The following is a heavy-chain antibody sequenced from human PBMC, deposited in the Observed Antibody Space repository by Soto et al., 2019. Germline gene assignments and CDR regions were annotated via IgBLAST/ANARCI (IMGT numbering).Heavy chain of an antibody. CDR3: ARAPPLGMVVPAAILGWFDP. CDR1: GGSISSYY. J-gene: IGHJ5*02. CDR2: IYYSGST. V-gene: IGHV4-59*01. D-gene: IGHD2-2*01. Sequence: SETLSLTCTVSGGSISSYYWSWIRQPPGKGLEWIGYIYYSGSTNYNPSLKSRVTISVDTSKNQFSLKLISVTAADTAVYYCARAPPLGMVVPAAILGWFDPWGQGTLVTVSS.